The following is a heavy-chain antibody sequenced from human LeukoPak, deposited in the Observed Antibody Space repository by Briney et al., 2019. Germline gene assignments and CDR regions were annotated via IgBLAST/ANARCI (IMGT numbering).Heavy chain of an antibody. V-gene: IGHV4-34*01. CDR1: GGSFSGYY. D-gene: IGHD7-27*01. CDR3: ARRWNWGVFDY. Sequence: SETLSLTCAVYGGSFSGYYWSWIRQPPGKGLEWIGEINHSGSTNYNPSLKSRVTTSVDTSKNQFSLKLSSVTAADTAVYYCARRWNWGVFDYWGQGTLVTVSS. CDR2: INHSGST. J-gene: IGHJ4*02.